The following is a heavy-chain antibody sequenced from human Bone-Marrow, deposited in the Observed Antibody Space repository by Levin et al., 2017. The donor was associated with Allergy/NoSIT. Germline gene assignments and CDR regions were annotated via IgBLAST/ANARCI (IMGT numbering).Heavy chain of an antibody. V-gene: IGHV3-30-3*01. CDR3: ARDRPSWNLGNQFDY. J-gene: IGHJ4*02. CDR1: GFTFSSYA. CDR2: ISYDGSNK. Sequence: GGSLRLSCAASGFTFSSYAMHWVRQAPGKGLEWVAVISYDGSNKYYADSVKGRFTISRDNSKNTLYLQMNSLRAEDTAVYYCARDRPSWNLGNQFDYWGQGTLVTVSS. D-gene: IGHD1-1*01.